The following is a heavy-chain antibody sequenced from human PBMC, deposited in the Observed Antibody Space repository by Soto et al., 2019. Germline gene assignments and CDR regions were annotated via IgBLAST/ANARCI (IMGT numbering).Heavy chain of an antibody. CDR2: IYSGGAT. CDR3: ANRYYYDGSGPYGMDV. Sequence: GGSLRLSCAASGFTFSSYAMSWVRQTPGKGLEWVSLIYSGGATYYSDSVKGRFSISRDNSKNTLYLEMASLRAEDTAVYYCANRYYYDGSGPYGMDVWGQGTTVTVSS. CDR1: GFTFSSYA. J-gene: IGHJ6*02. D-gene: IGHD3-22*01. V-gene: IGHV3-23*03.